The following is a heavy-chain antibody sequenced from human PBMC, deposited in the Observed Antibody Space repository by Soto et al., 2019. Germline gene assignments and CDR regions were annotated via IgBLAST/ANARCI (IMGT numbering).Heavy chain of an antibody. CDR3: AREVMVFGVIIPTPMDV. D-gene: IGHD3-3*01. J-gene: IGHJ6*02. CDR2: ISGSGTTI. Sequence: PGGSLRLSCAASGFTFSGYEMNWVRQAPGKGLEWISYISGSGTTIYYADSVKGRFTISRDNAKKSLYLQMNSLRAEDTAVYYCAREVMVFGVIIPTPMDVWGQGTTVTVSS. CDR1: GFTFSGYE. V-gene: IGHV3-48*03.